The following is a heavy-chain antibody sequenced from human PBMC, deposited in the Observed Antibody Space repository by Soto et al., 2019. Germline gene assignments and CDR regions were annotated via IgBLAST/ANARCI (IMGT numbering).Heavy chain of an antibody. CDR2: ISYSGST. CDR3: TRRRYFGGQPHGMDV. D-gene: IGHD3-9*01. Sequence: QLQLQESGPGLVKPSETLSLTCTVSGGSISSSAYFWGWFRQPPGKGLAWIGSISYSGSTYYNPSFKSRVTISIDTSKYQFSLKLNSVTAADTAVYYCTRRRYFGGQPHGMDVWGQGTTVTVSS. CDR1: GGSISSSAYF. J-gene: IGHJ6*02. V-gene: IGHV4-39*01.